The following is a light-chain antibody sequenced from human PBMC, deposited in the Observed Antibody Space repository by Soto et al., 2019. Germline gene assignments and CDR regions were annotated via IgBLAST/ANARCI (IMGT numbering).Light chain of an antibody. CDR1: SSNIGSNS. J-gene: IGLJ1*01. V-gene: IGLV1-44*01. CDR2: SNS. Sequence: QSVPTQPPSASGTPGQRVTISCSGSSSNIGSNSVNWYQQVPGTAPKILIYSNSQRPSGVPDRFSGSKSGTSASLAISGLQSEDEADYYCGVWDDSVNVRYLFGTGTKVTVL. CDR3: GVWDDSVNVRYL.